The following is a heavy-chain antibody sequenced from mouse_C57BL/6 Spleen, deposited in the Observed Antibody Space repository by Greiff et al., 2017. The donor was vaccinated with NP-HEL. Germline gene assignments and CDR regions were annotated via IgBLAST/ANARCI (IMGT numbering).Heavy chain of an antibody. V-gene: IGHV1-72*01. J-gene: IGHJ3*01. CDR2: IDPNSGGT. D-gene: IGHD2-3*01. Sequence: QVQLQQPGAELVKPGASVKLSCKASGYTFTSYWMHWVKQRPGRGLEWIGRIDPNSGGTKYNEKFKSKATLTVDIPSSTAYMQLSSLTSEDSAVYYCARSVDDGYYLWFAYWGQGTLVTVSA. CDR1: GYTFTSYW. CDR3: ARSVDDGYYLWFAY.